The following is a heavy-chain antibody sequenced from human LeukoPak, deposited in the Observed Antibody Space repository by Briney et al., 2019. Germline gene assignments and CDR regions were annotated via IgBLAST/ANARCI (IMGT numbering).Heavy chain of an antibody. J-gene: IGHJ4*02. CDR1: GFTFSSYA. CDR2: ISSGGSTI. Sequence: GGSLRLSCAASGFTFSSYAMSWVRQAPGKGLEWVSYISSGGSTIYYADSVKGRFTISRDNAKNSLYLQMASLRAEDTAVYYCARTSVAAAISPYYFDYWGQGTLVTVSS. CDR3: ARTSVAAAISPYYFDY. D-gene: IGHD2-2*02. V-gene: IGHV3-48*04.